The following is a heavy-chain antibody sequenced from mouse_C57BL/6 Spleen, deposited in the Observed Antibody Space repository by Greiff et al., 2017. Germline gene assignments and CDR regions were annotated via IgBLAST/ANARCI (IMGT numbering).Heavy chain of an antibody. Sequence: EVKLVESGGGLVQPGGSLSLSCAASGSTFTDYYMSWVRQPPGKALEWLGFIRNKANGYTTEYSASVKGRFTISRDNSQSILYLQMNALRAEDSATYYCARSYDYDTWFAYWGQGTLVTVSA. D-gene: IGHD2-4*01. CDR3: ARSYDYDTWFAY. CDR1: GSTFTDYY. J-gene: IGHJ3*01. V-gene: IGHV7-3*01. CDR2: IRNKANGYTT.